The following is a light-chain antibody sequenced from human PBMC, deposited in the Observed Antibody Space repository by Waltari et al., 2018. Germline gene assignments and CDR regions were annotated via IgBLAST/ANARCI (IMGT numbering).Light chain of an antibody. CDR1: QTIDVY. CDR2: AAS. V-gene: IGKV1-39*01. J-gene: IGKJ2*01. CDR3: QQSLDSQYT. Sequence: DIQMTQSPSSLSASVGDTVTISCRASQTIDVYLNWYQQQPGKAPNLLIYAASTLLIGVPSRFSGFGSETEFTLTITGLQPEDFATYYCQQSLDSQYTFGQGTRLEI.